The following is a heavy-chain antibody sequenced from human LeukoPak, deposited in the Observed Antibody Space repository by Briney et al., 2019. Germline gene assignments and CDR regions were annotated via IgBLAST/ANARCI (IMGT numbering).Heavy chain of an antibody. CDR3: ARYSSSSGGASHYFDY. CDR2: ISGDGSMT. V-gene: IGHV3-74*01. D-gene: IGHD6-6*01. Sequence: GGSLRLSCAVSGLSLRSYWMHWVRQAPGKGLVWVSRISGDGSMTNYADSVKGRFTISRDNAKNTVYLQMNSLGAEDTAVYYCARYSSSSGGASHYFDYWGQGTLVTVSS. CDR1: GLSLRSYW. J-gene: IGHJ4*02.